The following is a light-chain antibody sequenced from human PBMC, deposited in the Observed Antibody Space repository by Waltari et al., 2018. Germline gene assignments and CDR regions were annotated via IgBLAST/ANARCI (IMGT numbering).Light chain of an antibody. J-gene: IGKJ2*01. CDR3: QQYNNWPYT. CDR1: QSVSSN. CDR2: GAS. Sequence: ELVMTQSPATLSVSPGERATLSCRASQSVSSNLAWYQQKPGQAPRPLIFGASTRATGIPARFSGSGSGTELTLTISSLQSEDFAIYYCQQYNNWPYTFGQGTKLEIK. V-gene: IGKV3-15*01.